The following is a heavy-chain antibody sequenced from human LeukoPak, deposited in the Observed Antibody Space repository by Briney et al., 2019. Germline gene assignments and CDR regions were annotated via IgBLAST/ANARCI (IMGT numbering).Heavy chain of an antibody. Sequence: SQTLSLTCAISGDSVSSNSATWNWIRQSPSRGLEWLGRTYYRSKWFSDYAVSVKSRTTFNPDTSKNQLSLQLNSVPPEDTAVYYCARGSGSYYAFDIWGQGTMVTVSS. CDR1: GDSVSSNSAT. CDR2: TYYRSKWFS. V-gene: IGHV6-1*01. D-gene: IGHD1-26*01. J-gene: IGHJ3*02. CDR3: ARGSGSYYAFDI.